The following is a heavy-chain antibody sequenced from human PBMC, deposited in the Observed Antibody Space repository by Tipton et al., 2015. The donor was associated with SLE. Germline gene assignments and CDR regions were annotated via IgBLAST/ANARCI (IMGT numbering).Heavy chain of an antibody. D-gene: IGHD3-10*01. CDR1: NGSVSGYY. J-gene: IGHJ4*02. Sequence: TLSLTCDVYNGSVSGYYWSWIRQPPGKGLEWIGEIIHGGSTNYNPSLKSRVTVSIDASKNQFSLKLSSVTAADTAVYYCARQNRDYGSGSYYNSGNFFDSWGQGTLVTVSS. CDR2: IIHGGST. CDR3: ARQNRDYGSGSYYNSGNFFDS. V-gene: IGHV4-34*12.